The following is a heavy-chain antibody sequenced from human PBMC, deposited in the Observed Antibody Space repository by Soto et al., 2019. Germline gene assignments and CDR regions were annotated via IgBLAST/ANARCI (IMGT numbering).Heavy chain of an antibody. Sequence: PXETLSLTCSVSGDSISTVDYFWAWVRQPPGQALEYIGYIYKSATTYYNPSFESRVAISLDTSKSQFSLNVTSLTAADTAVYFCARGRYCLNGRCFPNWFDAWGQGTLVTVSS. CDR2: IYKSATT. D-gene: IGHD2-15*01. V-gene: IGHV4-30-4*01. J-gene: IGHJ5*02. CDR3: ARGRYCLNGRCFPNWFDA. CDR1: GDSISTVDYF.